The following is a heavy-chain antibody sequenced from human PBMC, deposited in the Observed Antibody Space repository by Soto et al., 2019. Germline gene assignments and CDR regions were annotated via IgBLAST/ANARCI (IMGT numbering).Heavy chain of an antibody. J-gene: IGHJ4*02. Sequence: GASVQVSCKASGYTFTSYAMHLVRQAPGQRLEWMGWINAGNGNTKYSQKFHGRVTITRDTSASTAYMELSSLRSEDTAVYYCARVGGYGDYALDYWGQGTLVTVSS. CDR1: GYTFTSYA. V-gene: IGHV1-3*01. D-gene: IGHD4-17*01. CDR3: ARVGGYGDYALDY. CDR2: INAGNGNT.